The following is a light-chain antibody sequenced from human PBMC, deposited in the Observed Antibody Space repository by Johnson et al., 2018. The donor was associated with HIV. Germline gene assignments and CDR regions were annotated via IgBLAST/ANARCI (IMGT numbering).Light chain of an antibody. CDR2: KND. CDR1: SSNIESHT. Sequence: QPVLTQPPSASGTPGQQVTISCSGSSSNIESHTVNWYQQLPGTAPKLLIYKNDQRPSGVPDRFSGSKSGTSASLALSGLQADDQADYYCAAWDDSFNGFYVVGTGTTVSVL. V-gene: IGLV1-44*01. J-gene: IGLJ1*01. CDR3: AAWDDSFNGFYV.